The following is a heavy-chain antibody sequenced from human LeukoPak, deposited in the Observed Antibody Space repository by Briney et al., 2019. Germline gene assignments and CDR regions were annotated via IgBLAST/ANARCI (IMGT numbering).Heavy chain of an antibody. CDR3: ACSTTGTTWGLYGMDV. V-gene: IGHV1-2*02. CDR1: GYTFTGYY. J-gene: IGHJ6*04. CDR2: INPNSGGT. D-gene: IGHD1-1*01. Sequence: ASVKVSCKASGYTFTGYYMHWVRQAPGQGLEWMGWINPNSGGTNYAQKFQGGVTITRDTSISTAYMELSRLRSDDTAVYYCACSTTGTTWGLYGMDVWGKGTTATVSS.